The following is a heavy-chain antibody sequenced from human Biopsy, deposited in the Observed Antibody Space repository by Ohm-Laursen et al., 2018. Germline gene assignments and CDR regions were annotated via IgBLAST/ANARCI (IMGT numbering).Heavy chain of an antibody. D-gene: IGHD6-19*01. J-gene: IGHJ4*02. CDR3: ARGMRSSGWPYFDS. V-gene: IGHV4-39*07. CDR1: GGSISSSTTYY. Sequence: SETLSLTCTVSGGSISSSTTYYWAWLRQPPGKGLEWIGSIYNTETTFYNPSLESRVTMSVDMPKNQFSLKLSSVTAADTAIYYCARGMRSSGWPYFDSWGQGTLVTVSS. CDR2: IYNTETT.